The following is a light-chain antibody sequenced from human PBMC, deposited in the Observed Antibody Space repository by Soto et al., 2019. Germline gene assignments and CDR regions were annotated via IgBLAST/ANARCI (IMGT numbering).Light chain of an antibody. CDR2: AAS. CDR3: QQSNSITWT. V-gene: IGKV1-39*01. CDR1: QSISRY. J-gene: IGKJ1*01. Sequence: DIQMTHSPSSLSASVGDRITITCRASQSISRYLNWYQHKPGKAPKLLINAASSLERGVPSRFSGGGSGTDFTLNISSLQPDDFATYSCQQSNSITWTFGQGTKVDIK.